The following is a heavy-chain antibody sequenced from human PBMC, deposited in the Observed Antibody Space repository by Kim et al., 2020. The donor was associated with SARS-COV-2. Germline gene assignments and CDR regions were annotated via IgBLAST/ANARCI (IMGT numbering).Heavy chain of an antibody. CDR1: GFSLNTSGVG. V-gene: IGHV2-5*02. D-gene: IGHD6-13*01. CDR3: THRPFPTIPSAGDYYYYGMDF. J-gene: IGHJ6*02. Sequence: SGPTLVTPTQTLTLTCTFSGFSLNTSGVGVGWLRQPPGKALEWLALIYWDDDKRYSPSLESRLTITKDTSKNQVVLTMTNMDPVDTATYYCTHRPFPTIPSAGDYYYYGMDFWGQGTTVTVSS. CDR2: IYWDDDK.